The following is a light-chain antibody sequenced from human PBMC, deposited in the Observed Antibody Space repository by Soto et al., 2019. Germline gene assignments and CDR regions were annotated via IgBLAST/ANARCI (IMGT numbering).Light chain of an antibody. Sequence: ENLLTQSPGTLSLSPGEGATLSCRASRGVSANYLAWYQQKPGQAPTLLIYGASIRAAGIPDRFSGSGFGTDFTLTIRRLEPDDSAVYYCQQYGSSPRTFGQGTKVDIK. J-gene: IGKJ1*01. CDR1: RGVSANY. CDR3: QQYGSSPRT. V-gene: IGKV3-20*01. CDR2: GAS.